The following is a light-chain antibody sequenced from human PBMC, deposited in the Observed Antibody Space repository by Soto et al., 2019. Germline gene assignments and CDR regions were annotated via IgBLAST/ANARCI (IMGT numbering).Light chain of an antibody. CDR2: DAS. CDR1: QSVSSNS. CDR3: QQYGSSPRT. V-gene: IGKV3-20*01. J-gene: IGKJ1*01. Sequence: EIVLTQSPGTLSLSPGERATLSCRASQSVSSNSLAWYHQKPGQAPSLLIYDASSRATGIPDRFSGSGSGTDFTLTISRLEPEDFAVFYCQQYGSSPRTFGQGTKVEIK.